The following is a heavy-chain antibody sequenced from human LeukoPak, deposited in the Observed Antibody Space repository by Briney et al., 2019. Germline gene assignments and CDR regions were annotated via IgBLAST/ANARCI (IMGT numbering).Heavy chain of an antibody. J-gene: IGHJ4*02. V-gene: IGHV3-30*03. CDR2: ISYDGSNK. Sequence: PGGSLRLSCAASGFTFSSYGMHWVRQAPGKELEWVAVISYDGSNKYYADSVKGRFTISRDNSKNTVDLQMNSLRAEDTAVYYCARDNWGDGGYYRTLDYWGQGTLVTVSS. D-gene: IGHD3-22*01. CDR1: GFTFSSYG. CDR3: ARDNWGDGGYYRTLDY.